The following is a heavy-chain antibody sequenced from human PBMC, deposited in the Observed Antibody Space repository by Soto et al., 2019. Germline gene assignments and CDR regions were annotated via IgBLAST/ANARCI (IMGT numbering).Heavy chain of an antibody. D-gene: IGHD3-9*01. CDR2: IYSGGST. CDR1: GFTVSDNY. Sequence: EVQLVESGGGLIQPGGSLRLSCVASGFTVSDNYMSWVRQAPGKGLEWVSIIYSGGSTYYADSVKGRFTISRDSSKNTLYLQMNSLRAEDTAVYYCARGLTGYYRVFEYWGQGTLVTVSS. CDR3: ARGLTGYYRVFEY. V-gene: IGHV3-53*01. J-gene: IGHJ4*02.